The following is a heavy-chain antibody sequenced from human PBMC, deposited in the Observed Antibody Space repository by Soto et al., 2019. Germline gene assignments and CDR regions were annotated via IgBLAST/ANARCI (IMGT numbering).Heavy chain of an antibody. CDR1: GFTFSNYG. Sequence: QVQLVESGGGVVQPGRSLRLSCAASGFTFSNYGMHWVRQAPGKGLEWVAVISYDGNNKYYADSVKGRFTISRDNSKNPLFLQMNSLRAEDTAVYYCAKDRRTTIFGVVTHYYYYGMDVWGQGTTVTVSS. V-gene: IGHV3-30*18. D-gene: IGHD3-3*01. CDR3: AKDRRTTIFGVVTHYYYYGMDV. J-gene: IGHJ6*02. CDR2: ISYDGNNK.